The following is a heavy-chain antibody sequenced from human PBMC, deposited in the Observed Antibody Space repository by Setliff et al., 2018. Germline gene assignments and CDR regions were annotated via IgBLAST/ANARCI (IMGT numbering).Heavy chain of an antibody. CDR2: IFYSGSA. J-gene: IGHJ4*02. CDR3: ARSPSSGAYWNPRPFYSDY. Sequence: SETLSLTCSVSGGSISPYYWIWIRQSPGKGLEWIGYIFYSGSARYNPSLESRVTMSVDTSKNQISLKLTSVTAADTAVYYCARSPSSGAYWNPRPFYSDYWARGTLVTVSS. CDR1: GGSISPYY. D-gene: IGHD1-26*01. V-gene: IGHV4-59*08.